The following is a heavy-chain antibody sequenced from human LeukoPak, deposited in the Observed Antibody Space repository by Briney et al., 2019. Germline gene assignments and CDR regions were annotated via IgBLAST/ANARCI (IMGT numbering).Heavy chain of an antibody. V-gene: IGHV4-61*02. Sequence: PSQTLSLTCTVSGGSIGSGSYYWSWIRQPAGKGLGWIGRIYTSGNTNYNSSLKSRVTISLDTSKNQFSLKLSSVTAADTAVYYCARQRTFGLAIFMDVWGKGTTVTVSS. CDR2: IYTSGNT. CDR1: GGSIGSGSYY. CDR3: ARQRTFGLAIFMDV. D-gene: IGHD3/OR15-3a*01. J-gene: IGHJ6*03.